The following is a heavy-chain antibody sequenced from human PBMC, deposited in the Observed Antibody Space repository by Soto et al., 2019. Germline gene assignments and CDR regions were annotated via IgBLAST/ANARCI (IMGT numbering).Heavy chain of an antibody. J-gene: IGHJ4*02. CDR1: SYTFTSYG. V-gene: IGHV1-18*01. Sequence: QVQLVQSGVAVKKPGASVKVSCKASSYTFTSYGITWVRRAPGQGLEWMGWISAYNGNTNYAQTLQGRVTMTTDTSTSTAYMELRSLRSDDTAIYYCARDTSNNFDYWGQGTLVTVSS. CDR3: ARDTSNNFDY. D-gene: IGHD4-4*01. CDR2: ISAYNGNT.